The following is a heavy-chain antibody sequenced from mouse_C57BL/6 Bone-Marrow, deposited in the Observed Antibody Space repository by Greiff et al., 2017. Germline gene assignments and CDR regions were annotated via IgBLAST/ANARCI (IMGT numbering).Heavy chain of an antibody. J-gene: IGHJ3*01. V-gene: IGHV1-54*01. CDR2: INPGSGGT. CDR1: GYAFTNYL. D-gene: IGHD1-1*01. Sequence: SGAELVRPGTSVKVSCKASGYAFTNYLLEWVKQRPGQGLEWIGVINPGSGGTNYNEKFKGKATLTADKSSSTASMQLSILTSQDSAVXFCARLNEGSSYASFAYWGQGTLVTVSA. CDR3: ARLNEGSSYASFAY.